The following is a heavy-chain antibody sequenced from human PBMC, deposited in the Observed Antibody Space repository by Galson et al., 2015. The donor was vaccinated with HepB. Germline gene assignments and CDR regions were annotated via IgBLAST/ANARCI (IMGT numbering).Heavy chain of an antibody. CDR2: IMPSFGVP. CDR3: ARDDPYCSSASCYFGY. D-gene: IGHD2-2*01. Sequence: SVKVSCKASGDTLRSYTLTWVRQAPGQGLEWMGGIMPSFGVPSYAPRFQDRVTITADKSTNTAYMELSGLTSEDTAVYYCARDDPYCSSASCYFGYWGQGTLVTVSS. V-gene: IGHV1-69*10. J-gene: IGHJ4*02. CDR1: GDTLRSYT.